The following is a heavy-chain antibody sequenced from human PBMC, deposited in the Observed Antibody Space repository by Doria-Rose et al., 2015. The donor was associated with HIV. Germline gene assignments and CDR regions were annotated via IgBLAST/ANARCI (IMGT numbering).Heavy chain of an antibody. CDR2: INHGGST. J-gene: IGHJ1*01. CDR3: ARGPSDFGDYVAFQH. Sequence: GLLKPSETLSLTCAVYGGSFSGYYWTWIRQSPGKGLEWIGEINHGGSTNYNPSLKSRVTISLDMSKNQFSLKVTSGTAADTAVYYCARGPSDFGDYVAFQHWGQGTLVTVSS. V-gene: IGHV4-34*01. D-gene: IGHD4-17*01. CDR1: GGSFSGYY.